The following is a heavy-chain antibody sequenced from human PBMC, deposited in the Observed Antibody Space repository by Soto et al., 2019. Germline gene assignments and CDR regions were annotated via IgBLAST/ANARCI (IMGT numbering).Heavy chain of an antibody. J-gene: IGHJ5*02. Sequence: SETLSLTCTVSRGSISSGGYYWSWIRQHPGKGLEWIGYIYYSGSTYYNPSLKSRVTISVDTSKNQFSLKLSSVTAADTAVYYCARDLDYGDSNWFDPWGQGTLVTVSS. D-gene: IGHD4-17*01. V-gene: IGHV4-31*03. CDR1: RGSISSGGYY. CDR2: IYYSGST. CDR3: ARDLDYGDSNWFDP.